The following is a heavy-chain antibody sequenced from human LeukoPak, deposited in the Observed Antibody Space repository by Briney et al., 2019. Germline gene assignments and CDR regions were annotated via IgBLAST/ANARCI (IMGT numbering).Heavy chain of an antibody. Sequence: ASVKVACKASGDTFTSYDINWVRQATGQGLEWMGWMNPNSGNTGYAQKFQGRVTMTRNTSISTAYMELSSLRSEDTAVYYCARGWLTIFSYGMDVWGQGTTVTVSS. CDR2: MNPNSGNT. D-gene: IGHD3-9*01. CDR1: GDTFTSYD. V-gene: IGHV1-8*01. CDR3: ARGWLTIFSYGMDV. J-gene: IGHJ6*02.